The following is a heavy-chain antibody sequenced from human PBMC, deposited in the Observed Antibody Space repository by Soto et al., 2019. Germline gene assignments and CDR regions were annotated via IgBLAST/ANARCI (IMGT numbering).Heavy chain of an antibody. Sequence: ASVKVSCTASGYTFTGYYMHWVRQAPGQGLEWMGWINPNSGGTNYAQKFQGWVTMTRDTSISTAYMELSRLRAEDTAVYYCTRVGGSVSGMDVWGQGTTVTVSS. V-gene: IGHV1-2*04. CDR1: GYTFTGYY. D-gene: IGHD1-26*01. CDR2: INPNSGGT. J-gene: IGHJ6*02. CDR3: TRVGGSVSGMDV.